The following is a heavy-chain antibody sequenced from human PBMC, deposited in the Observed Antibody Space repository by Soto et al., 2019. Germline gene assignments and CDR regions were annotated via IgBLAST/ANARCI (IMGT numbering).Heavy chain of an antibody. CDR2: INPSGGAT. V-gene: IGHV1-46*01. J-gene: IGHJ4*02. Sequence: GASVKVSCKASGYTFTSYYMYWARQAPGQGLEWMGVINPSGGATTYAQKFQGRVTMTTATSTNTVFLELRSLKSDDTAIYYCARDRLRGYDSSGLYSWGQGTMVTVSS. D-gene: IGHD3-22*01. CDR1: GYTFTSYY. CDR3: ARDRLRGYDSSGLYS.